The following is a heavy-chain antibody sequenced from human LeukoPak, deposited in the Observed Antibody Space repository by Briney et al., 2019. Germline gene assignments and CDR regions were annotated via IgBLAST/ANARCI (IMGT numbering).Heavy chain of an antibody. CDR1: GYTFTGYY. V-gene: IGHV1-2*02. D-gene: IGHD1-20*01. CDR2: INPNSGDT. J-gene: IGHJ4*02. CDR3: ARDLAGYNWNDAGFDS. Sequence: ASVKVSCKASGYTFTGYYTHWVRQAPGQGLEWLGWINPNSGDTNFAQKFQGRVTMTRDTSISTAYMELSRLRSDDTAVYYCARDLAGYNWNDAGFDSWGQGTLVTVSS.